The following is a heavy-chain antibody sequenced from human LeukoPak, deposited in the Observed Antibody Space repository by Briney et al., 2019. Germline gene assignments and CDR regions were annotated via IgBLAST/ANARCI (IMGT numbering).Heavy chain of an antibody. CDR3: ARSVLWFGELYYFDY. J-gene: IGHJ4*02. Sequence: ASVKVSCKASGGTFSSYAISWVRQAPGHGREWMGRIIPILGIANYAQKFQGRVTITADKSTSTAYMELSSLRSEDTAVYYCARSVLWFGELYYFDYWGQGTLVTVSS. CDR2: IIPILGIA. V-gene: IGHV1-69*04. CDR1: GGTFSSYA. D-gene: IGHD3-10*01.